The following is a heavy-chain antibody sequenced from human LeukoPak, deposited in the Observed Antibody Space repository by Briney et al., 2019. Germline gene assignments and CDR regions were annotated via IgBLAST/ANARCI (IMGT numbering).Heavy chain of an antibody. CDR1: GGSISSSSYY. CDR2: IYYSGST. Sequence: IPSETLSLTCTVSGGSISSSSYYWGWIRQPPGKGLEWIGSIYYSGSTYYNPSLKSRVTISVDTSKNQFSLKLSSVTAADTAVYYCARDSRKYNWNDSQWFWFDPWGQGTLVTVSS. D-gene: IGHD1-1*01. CDR3: ARDSRKYNWNDSQWFWFDP. V-gene: IGHV4-39*07. J-gene: IGHJ5*02.